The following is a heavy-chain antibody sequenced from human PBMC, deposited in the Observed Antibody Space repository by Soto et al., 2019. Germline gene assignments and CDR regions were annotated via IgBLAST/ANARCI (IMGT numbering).Heavy chain of an antibody. CDR3: ARDYNMDV. Sequence: GESXRLSCSSSVFTFIIYSINWVRQAPGKGLEWVSSISSSSSYIYYADSVKGRFTISRDNAKNSLYLQMNSLRDEDTAVYYCARDYNMDVWGQGTTVTVSS. CDR2: ISSSSSYI. V-gene: IGHV3-21*01. D-gene: IGHD1-1*01. CDR1: VFTFIIYS. J-gene: IGHJ6*02.